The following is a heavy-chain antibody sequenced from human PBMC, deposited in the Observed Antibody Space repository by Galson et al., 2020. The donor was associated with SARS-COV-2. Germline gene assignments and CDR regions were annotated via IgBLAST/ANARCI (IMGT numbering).Heavy chain of an antibody. CDR2: ISYDGSNK. CDR3: AKDISYYDILTGYFPLSARWDYYYGMDV. V-gene: IGHV3-30*18. Sequence: QLGESLKISCAASGFTFSSYGMHWVRQAPGKGLEWVAVISYDGSNKYYADSVKGRFTISRDNSKNTLYLQMNSLRAEDTAVYYCAKDISYYDILTGYFPLSARWDYYYGMDVWGQGTTVTVSS. D-gene: IGHD3-9*01. J-gene: IGHJ6*02. CDR1: GFTFSSYG.